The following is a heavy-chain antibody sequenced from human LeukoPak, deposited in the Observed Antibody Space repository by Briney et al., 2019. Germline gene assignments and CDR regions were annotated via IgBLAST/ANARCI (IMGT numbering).Heavy chain of an antibody. J-gene: IGHJ6*02. CDR2: ISAYNGNT. Sequence: ASVKVSCKASGYTFTSYGISWVRQAPGQGLEWMGWISAYNGNTNYAQKLQGRVTMTTDTSTSTAYMELRSLRSDDTAVYYCAREAGSGSHYYYYAMDVWGQGTTVTVSS. CDR3: AREAGSGSHYYYYAMDV. D-gene: IGHD3-10*01. V-gene: IGHV1-18*01. CDR1: GYTFTSYG.